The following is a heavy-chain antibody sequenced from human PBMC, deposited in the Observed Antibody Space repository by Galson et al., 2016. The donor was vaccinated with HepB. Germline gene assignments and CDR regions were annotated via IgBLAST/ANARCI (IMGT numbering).Heavy chain of an antibody. V-gene: IGHV3-20*04. J-gene: IGHJ4*02. Sequence: SLRLSCAASGFTFHDHGMNWVRQAPGKGLEWVSSVNWNGGSTAYADSVKGRFTISRDNAKNSLYLQMNSLRGEDTALYFCARESGNSDAGYIYLDYWGQGTLVTASS. CDR3: ARESGNSDAGYIYLDY. CDR2: VNWNGGST. CDR1: GFTFHDHG. D-gene: IGHD4-23*01.